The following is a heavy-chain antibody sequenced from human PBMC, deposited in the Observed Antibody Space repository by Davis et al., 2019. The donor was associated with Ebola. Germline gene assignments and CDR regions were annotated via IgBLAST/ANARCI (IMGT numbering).Heavy chain of an antibody. Sequence: GGSLRLSCAASGFTFSGSAMHWVRQAPGKGLEWVAVISYYGSNKYYADSVKGRFTISRDNSKNTLYLQMNRLRAEDTAVYYCARDPGVDTAMVEYYFDYWGQGTLVTVSS. V-gene: IGHV3-30-3*01. CDR3: ARDPGVDTAMVEYYFDY. CDR1: GFTFSGSA. D-gene: IGHD5-18*01. J-gene: IGHJ4*02. CDR2: ISYYGSNK.